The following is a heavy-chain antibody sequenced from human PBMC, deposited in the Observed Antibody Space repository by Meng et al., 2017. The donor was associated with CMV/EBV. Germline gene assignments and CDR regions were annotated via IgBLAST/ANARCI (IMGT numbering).Heavy chain of an antibody. V-gene: IGHV3-53*01. J-gene: IGHJ4*02. CDR3: ARGRGGYYWGY. CDR2: IYSGGST. D-gene: IGHD3-16*01. CDR1: GFTVSSNY. Sequence: GESPKISCAASGFTVSSNYMSWVRQAPGKGLEWVSVIYSGGSTYYADSVKGRFTISRDNSKNTLYLQMNSLRAEDTAVYYCARGRGGYYWGYWGQGTLVTVSS.